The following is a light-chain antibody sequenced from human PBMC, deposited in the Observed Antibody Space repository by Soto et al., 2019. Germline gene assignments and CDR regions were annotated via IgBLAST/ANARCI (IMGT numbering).Light chain of an antibody. CDR3: SSYAGSNKL. CDR2: EVS. Sequence: QSVLTQPPSASGSPGQSVTISCTGTSGDVGGHNFVSWYQFHPGKAPKLIIYEVSKRPSGVPNRFSGSKSDNTASLTVSGLQAEDEDDYCCSSYAGSNKLFGGGTKLTVL. J-gene: IGLJ3*02. V-gene: IGLV2-8*01. CDR1: SGDVGGHNF.